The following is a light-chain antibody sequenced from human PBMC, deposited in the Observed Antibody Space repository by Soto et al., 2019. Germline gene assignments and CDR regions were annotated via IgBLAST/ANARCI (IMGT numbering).Light chain of an antibody. J-gene: IGKJ2*01. CDR2: DAS. V-gene: IGKV1-5*01. CDR1: HSVSGW. CDR3: QQYYSDYT. Sequence: DIQMTQSPSTLSASVGDSVTITCRASHSVSGWLAWFQRKPGAAPRLLIYDASSLESGVPSRFSGSGSGTEFTLTISSLQPEDFATYFCQQYYSDYTFGQGTQLEIK.